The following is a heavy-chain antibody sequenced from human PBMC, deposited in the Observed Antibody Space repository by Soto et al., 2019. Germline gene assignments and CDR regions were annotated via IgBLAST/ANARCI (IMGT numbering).Heavy chain of an antibody. J-gene: IGHJ4*02. CDR2: ISYDGSNK. V-gene: IGHV3-30*03. CDR3: VLGSRYSSSWVPSDY. CDR1: GFTFSSYG. D-gene: IGHD6-13*01. Sequence: QVQLVESGGGVVQPGRSLRLSCAASGFTFSSYGMHWVRQAPGKGLELVAVISYDGSNKYYADSVKGRFTISRDNSKNTLYLQMNSLRAEDTAVYYCVLGSRYSSSWVPSDYWGQGTLVTVSS.